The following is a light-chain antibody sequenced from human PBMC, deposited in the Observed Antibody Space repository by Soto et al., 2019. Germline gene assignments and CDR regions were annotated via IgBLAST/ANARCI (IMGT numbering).Light chain of an antibody. CDR3: QQRHNWPPLT. CDR1: QSVGIS. Sequence: EIVLTQSPATLSLSPGERATLSCRASQSVGISLAWYQQKPDQAPRLLIYDASNRATGIPARFSGSGSGTDFPLTISSLETEDLALYYCQQRHNWPPLTFGGGTKVEIK. J-gene: IGKJ4*01. CDR2: DAS. V-gene: IGKV3-11*01.